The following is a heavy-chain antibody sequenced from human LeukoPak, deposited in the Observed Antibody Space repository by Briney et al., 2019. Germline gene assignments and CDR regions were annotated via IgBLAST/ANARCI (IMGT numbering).Heavy chain of an antibody. CDR2: VNYKGST. CDR1: GESFNDYF. V-gene: IGHV4-34*01. D-gene: IGHD2-15*01. Sequence: PSETLSLTCAVYGESFNDYFWNWIRQPPGKGLEWIGEVNYKGSTYYNSSLKTRVSMSVDTSKKQIFLKLRSVTATDTAMYFCARGSRFDGYCAAGICYSAYYDYWGQGTPVTVSS. J-gene: IGHJ4*02. CDR3: ARGSRFDGYCAAGICYSAYYDY.